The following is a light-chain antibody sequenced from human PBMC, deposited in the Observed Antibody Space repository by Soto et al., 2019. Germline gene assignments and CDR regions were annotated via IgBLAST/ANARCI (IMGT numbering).Light chain of an antibody. V-gene: IGKV1-39*01. J-gene: IGKJ5*01. CDR2: ATS. Sequence: DIQMTQSPSSLSASLGDRVTITCRASQTISSYLNWYQQKPGRAPELLVYATSNLQSGVPSRFTGGGSGTHFTLTISGLQPADFATYFCQQSYNTPITFGQGTRLEI. CDR3: QQSYNTPIT. CDR1: QTISSY.